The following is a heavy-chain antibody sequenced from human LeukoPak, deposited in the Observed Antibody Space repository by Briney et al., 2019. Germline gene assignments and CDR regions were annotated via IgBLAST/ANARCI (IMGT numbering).Heavy chain of an antibody. CDR2: MNPNSGNT. CDR1: GYTFTSYD. V-gene: IGHV1-8*01. Sequence: ASVKVSCKASGYTFTSYDINWVRQATGQGLEWMGWMNPNSGNTGYAQKFQGRVTITRNTSISTAYMELSSLRSEDTAVYYCARMEVGATTQIDYWGQGTLVTVSS. J-gene: IGHJ4*02. D-gene: IGHD1-26*01. CDR3: ARMEVGATTQIDY.